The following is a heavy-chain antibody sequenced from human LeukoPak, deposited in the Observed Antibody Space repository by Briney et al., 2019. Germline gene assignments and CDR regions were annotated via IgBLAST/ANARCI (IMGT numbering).Heavy chain of an antibody. CDR3: ARDGGSKFDY. V-gene: IGHV4-30-4*07. Sequence: SETLSLTCGVSGGSMYSGGYSWHWIRQPPGKGLEWIGYISYSGTPDYNPSLMSRLSISEDKSKNQFYLNLTSVTAADTAVYYCARDGGSKFDYWGQGTLVTVSS. CDR2: ISYSGTP. J-gene: IGHJ4*02. D-gene: IGHD3-16*01. CDR1: GGSMYSGGYS.